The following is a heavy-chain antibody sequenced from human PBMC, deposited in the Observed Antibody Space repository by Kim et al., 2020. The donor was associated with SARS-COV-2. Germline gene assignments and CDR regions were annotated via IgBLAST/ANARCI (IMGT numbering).Heavy chain of an antibody. D-gene: IGHD5-18*01. J-gene: IGHJ4*02. CDR1: GGSISSSSYY. Sequence: SETLSLTCTVSGGSISSSSYYWGWIRQPPGKGLEWIGSIYYSGSTYYNPSLKSRVTISVDTSKNQFSLKLSSVTAADTAVYYCARRRGYSYDTGSPWVFDYWGQGTLVTVSS. V-gene: IGHV4-39*07. CDR3: ARRRGYSYDTGSPWVFDY. CDR2: IYYSGST.